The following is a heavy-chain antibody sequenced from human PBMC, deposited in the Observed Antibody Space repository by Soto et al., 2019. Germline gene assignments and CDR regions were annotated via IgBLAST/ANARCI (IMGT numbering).Heavy chain of an antibody. CDR1: GGTFSSYA. CDR2: IIPIFGTA. J-gene: IGHJ6*02. D-gene: IGHD3-22*01. Sequence: QVQLVQSGAEVKKPGSSVKVSCKASGGTFSSYAISWVRQAPGQGLEWMGGIIPIFGTANYAQKFQGRVTITVDESTSTAYMELSSLRSEDTAVYYCARGQAPYYYDSSGYNGMDVWGQGTTVTVSS. V-gene: IGHV1-69*01. CDR3: ARGQAPYYYDSSGYNGMDV.